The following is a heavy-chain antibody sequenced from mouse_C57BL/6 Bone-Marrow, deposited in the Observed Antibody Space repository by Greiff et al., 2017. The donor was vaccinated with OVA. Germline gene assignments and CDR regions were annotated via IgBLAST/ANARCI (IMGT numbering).Heavy chain of an antibody. D-gene: IGHD1-1*01. V-gene: IGHV3-8*01. CDR3: ARIYYYGSSHWYFDV. J-gene: IGHJ1*03. Sequence: DVQLQESGPGLAKPSQTLSLTCSVTGYSITSDYWNWIRKFPGNKLEYMGYISYSGSTYYNPSLKSRISITRDTSKNQYYLQLNSVTTEDTATYYCARIYYYGSSHWYFDVWGTGTTVTVSS. CDR2: ISYSGST. CDR1: GYSITSDY.